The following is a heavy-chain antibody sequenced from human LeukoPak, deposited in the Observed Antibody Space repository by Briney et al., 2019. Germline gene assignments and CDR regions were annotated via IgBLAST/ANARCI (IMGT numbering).Heavy chain of an antibody. CDR1: GYIFTSYW. CDR2: IYPGDCDT. D-gene: IGHD1-26*01. CDR3: ASGPLGRMDV. Sequence: GGSLQISCQGSGYIFTSYWIGRGRQLPGKGLEGMGIIYPGDCDTKYSPSFQGQVTISADKSISTAYLQWSSLKASDTAMYYCASGPLGRMDVWGKGTTVTVSS. V-gene: IGHV5-51*01. J-gene: IGHJ6*04.